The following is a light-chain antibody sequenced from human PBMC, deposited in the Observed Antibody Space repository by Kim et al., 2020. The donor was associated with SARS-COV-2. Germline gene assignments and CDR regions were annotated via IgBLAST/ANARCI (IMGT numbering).Light chain of an antibody. J-gene: IGLJ3*02. V-gene: IGLV2-11*01. CDR1: SSDVGGYNY. CDR3: CSYAGSFTWV. CDR2: DVS. Sequence: QSALTQPRSVSGSPGQSLTISCTGTSSDVGGYNYVSWYQQHPGKAPKLMIYDVSKRPSGVPDRFSGSKSGSTASLTISGLQAEDEADYYCCSYAGSFTWVFGGGTKVTVL.